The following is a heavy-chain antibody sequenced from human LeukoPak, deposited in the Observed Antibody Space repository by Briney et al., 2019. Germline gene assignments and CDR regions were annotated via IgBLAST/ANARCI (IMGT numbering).Heavy chain of an antibody. CDR2: IYSGGNT. J-gene: IGHJ4*02. CDR1: GVTLSSYA. CDR3: AVYSSLDY. D-gene: IGHD3-22*01. Sequence: GGSLRLSCAASGVTLSSYAMSWARQAPGKGLEWVSLIYSGGNTYYADSVRGRFSISRDNSKNTLYLQMNSLRAEDTAIYYCAVYSSLDYWSQGTLVTVSS. V-gene: IGHV3-23*03.